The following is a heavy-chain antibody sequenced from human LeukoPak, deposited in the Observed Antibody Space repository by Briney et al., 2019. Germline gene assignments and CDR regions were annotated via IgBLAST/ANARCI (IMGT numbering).Heavy chain of an antibody. CDR2: ISYDGSNK. CDR1: GFTFSGYG. Sequence: ALRLSCAASGFTFSGYGMPWVRQAPGKGLEWVAVISYDGSNKYYADSVKGRFTISRDNSKNTLYLQMNSLRAEDTAVYYCASASQSTYYDFWSGYDTAYYFDYWGQGTLVTVSS. D-gene: IGHD3-3*01. CDR3: ASASQSTYYDFWSGYDTAYYFDY. V-gene: IGHV3-30*03. J-gene: IGHJ4*02.